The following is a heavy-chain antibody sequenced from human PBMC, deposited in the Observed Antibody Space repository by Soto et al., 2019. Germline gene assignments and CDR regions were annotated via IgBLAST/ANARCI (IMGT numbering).Heavy chain of an antibody. D-gene: IGHD5-12*01. CDR2: IIPVLDMA. CDR1: GDIFDSLT. J-gene: IGHJ6*03. Sequence: QVQLVQSGAEMQKPGSSVKVSCQASGDIFDSLTINWVRQAPGQGLEWMGRIIPVLDMANYAQKFQGRVTIIADKSTSTVYMELSSLTSEDTAVYFCARELAGYDYLYYYYYMDFWGEGTTVTVSS. V-gene: IGHV1-69*08. CDR3: ARELAGYDYLYYYYYMDF.